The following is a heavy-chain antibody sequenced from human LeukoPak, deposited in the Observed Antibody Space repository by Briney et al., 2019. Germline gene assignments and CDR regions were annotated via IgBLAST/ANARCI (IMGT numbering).Heavy chain of an antibody. Sequence: ASVKVSCKASGYTFTSYDINWVRQATGQGLEWMGWMNPNSGNTGYAQKFQGRVTITRNTSISTAYMELSRLRSEDTAVYYCARVRNYYYYMDVWGKGTTVTVSS. D-gene: IGHD4-17*01. J-gene: IGHJ6*03. CDR2: MNPNSGNT. CDR3: ARVRNYYYYMDV. CDR1: GYTFTSYD. V-gene: IGHV1-8*03.